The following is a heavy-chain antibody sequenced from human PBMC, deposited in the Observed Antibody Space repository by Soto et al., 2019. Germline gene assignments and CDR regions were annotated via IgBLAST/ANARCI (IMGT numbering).Heavy chain of an antibody. CDR3: AKDYYDSGSYYDY. D-gene: IGHD3-10*01. V-gene: IGHV3-23*01. Sequence: LRLSCAASGFTFNSYAMSWVRQAPGKGLEWVSAISGSGGSTYYADSVKGRFTISRDNSKNTLFLQMNSLSAEDTAVYYCAKDYYDSGSYYDYWGQGILVTVSS. CDR2: ISGSGGST. CDR1: GFTFNSYA. J-gene: IGHJ4*02.